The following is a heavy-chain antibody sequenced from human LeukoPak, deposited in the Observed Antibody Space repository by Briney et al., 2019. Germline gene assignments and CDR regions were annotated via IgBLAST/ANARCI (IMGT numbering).Heavy chain of an antibody. CDR3: ASTQRFGELLSGY. CDR2: IKQDGSEK. D-gene: IGHD3-10*01. V-gene: IGHV3-7*01. Sequence: GGSLRLSCAASGFTFSSYWMSWVRQAPGKGLEWVANIKQDGSEKYYVDSVKGRFTISRDNAKNSLYLQMNSLRAEDTAVYCCASTQRFGELLSGYWGQGTLVTVSS. J-gene: IGHJ4*02. CDR1: GFTFSSYW.